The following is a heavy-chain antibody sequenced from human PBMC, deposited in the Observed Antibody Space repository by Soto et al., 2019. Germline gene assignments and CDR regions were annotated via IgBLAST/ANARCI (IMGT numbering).Heavy chain of an antibody. D-gene: IGHD6-19*01. CDR3: ASQYSSGWYGNWFDP. Sequence: SETLSLTCAVYGGSFSGYYWSWIRQPPGKGLEWIGEINHSGSTNYNPSLKSRVTISVDTSKNQFSLKLSSVTAADTAVYYCASQYSSGWYGNWFDPWGQGTLVTVS. J-gene: IGHJ5*02. V-gene: IGHV4-34*01. CDR2: INHSGST. CDR1: GGSFSGYY.